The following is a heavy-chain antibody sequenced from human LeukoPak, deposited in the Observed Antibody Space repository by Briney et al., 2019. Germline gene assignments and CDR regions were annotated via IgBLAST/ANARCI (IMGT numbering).Heavy chain of an antibody. Sequence: ASVKVSCKASGYTFTSYGISWVRQAPGQGLEWMGWISAYNGNTNYAQKLQGRVTMTTDTSTSTAYMELRSLGSDDTAVYYCAREGRAVAETDDTYFDYWGQGTLVTVSS. CDR1: GYTFTSYG. D-gene: IGHD6-19*01. CDR2: ISAYNGNT. V-gene: IGHV1-18*01. J-gene: IGHJ4*02. CDR3: AREGRAVAETDDTYFDY.